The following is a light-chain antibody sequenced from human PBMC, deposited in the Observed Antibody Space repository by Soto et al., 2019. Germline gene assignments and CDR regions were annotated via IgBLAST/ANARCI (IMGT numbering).Light chain of an antibody. Sequence: EIVLTQSPATLSLSPGDSAALSCWASQTLRGNYFAWYQQIPCQPPRLLVYGPSGRATGIPDRFSGSGSRTVSNRTIRVVETEDFAIYYCHQFGRSPFTFGPGTKVNMK. V-gene: IGKV3-20*01. J-gene: IGKJ3*01. CDR3: HQFGRSPFT. CDR2: GPS. CDR1: QTLRGNY.